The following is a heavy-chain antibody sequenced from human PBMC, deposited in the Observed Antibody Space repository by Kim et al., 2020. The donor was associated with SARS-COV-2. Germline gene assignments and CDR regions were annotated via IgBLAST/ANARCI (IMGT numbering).Heavy chain of an antibody. Sequence: GGSLRLSCATSGFTFSTYAMNWVRQRPGKGQEWVSAISGTAGRTSYQDSVKGQFNISRDKSKNTLYLQLDSLRAEDTAVYYCAKDRSDFGDDTLKIDTYDLWGPRTMVNVS. CDR2: ISGTAGRT. J-gene: IGHJ3*01. CDR1: GFTFSTYA. CDR3: AKDRSDFGDDTLKIDTYDL. V-gene: IGHV3-23*01. D-gene: IGHD3-10*01.